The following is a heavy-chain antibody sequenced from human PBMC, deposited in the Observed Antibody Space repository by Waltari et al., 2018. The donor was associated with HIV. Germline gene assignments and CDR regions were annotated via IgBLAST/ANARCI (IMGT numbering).Heavy chain of an antibody. D-gene: IGHD3-10*01. CDR3: ARDPPYYGSGSYYVDY. V-gene: IGHV4-38-2*02. Sequence: QVQLQESGPGLVKPSETLSLTCTVSGYSISSGYYWGWIRQPPGKGLEWIGSIYHSGSTYYNPSLKSRVTISVDTSKNQFSLKLSSVTAADTAVYYCARDPPYYGSGSYYVDYWGQGTLVTVSS. CDR2: IYHSGST. CDR1: GYSISSGYY. J-gene: IGHJ4*02.